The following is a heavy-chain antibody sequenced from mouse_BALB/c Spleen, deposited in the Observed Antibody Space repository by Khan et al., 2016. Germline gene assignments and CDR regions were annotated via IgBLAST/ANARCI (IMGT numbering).Heavy chain of an antibody. D-gene: IGHD1-1*02. J-gene: IGHJ4*01. Sequence: EVQLQESGPGLVKPSQSLSLTCTVTGYSITDNYAWNWIRQFPGNKLEWVAYISFSGSTAYNPSLMSRISITRDTSKNQFFLQLNSVTTEDTATYYGVRDGLYGFYAVDYCRRGTSVTVSA. V-gene: IGHV3-2*02. CDR1: GYSITDNYA. CDR2: ISFSGST. CDR3: VRDGLYGFYAVDY.